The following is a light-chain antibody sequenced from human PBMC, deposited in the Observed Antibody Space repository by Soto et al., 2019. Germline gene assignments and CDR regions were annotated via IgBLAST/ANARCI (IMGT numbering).Light chain of an antibody. V-gene: IGKV2-28*01. J-gene: IGKJ4*01. CDR1: QSLLHSNGNTY. CDR3: MQVLQTPLT. CDR2: LGS. Sequence: DIVVTKSPHSLPVTPGEPASISCRSSQSLLHSNGNTYLDWYLQKPGQSPQLLIYLGSNRASGVPDRFSGSGSGIDYTLRISRVEAGDVGVYYCMQVLQTPLTFGGGTKVEI.